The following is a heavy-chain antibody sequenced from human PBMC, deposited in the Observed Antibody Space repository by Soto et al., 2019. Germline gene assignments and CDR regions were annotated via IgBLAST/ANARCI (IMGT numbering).Heavy chain of an antibody. D-gene: IGHD4-17*01. CDR2: IYYSGST. CDR1: GGSISSYY. Sequence: ASETLSLTCTVSGGSISSYYWSWIRQPPGKGLEWIGYIYYSGSTYYNPSLKSRVTISVDTSKNQFSLKLSSVTAADTAVYYCAIRPVTYYYYGMDVWGQGTTVTVSS. J-gene: IGHJ6*02. V-gene: IGHV4-59*04. CDR3: AIRPVTYYYYGMDV.